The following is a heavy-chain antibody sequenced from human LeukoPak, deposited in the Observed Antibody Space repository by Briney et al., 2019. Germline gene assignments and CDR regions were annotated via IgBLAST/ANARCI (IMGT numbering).Heavy chain of an antibody. CDR2: ISSSSSTI. D-gene: IGHD2-2*01. Sequence: GGPLRLSCAASGFTFSSYSMNWVRQAPGEGLEWVSYISSSSSTIYYADSVKGRFTISRDNAKNSLYLQMNSLRAEDTAVYYCARCSSTGCASSPLAGYLYWGQGTLVTVSS. J-gene: IGHJ4*02. CDR3: ARCSSTGCASSPLAGYLY. CDR1: GFTFSSYS. V-gene: IGHV3-48*04.